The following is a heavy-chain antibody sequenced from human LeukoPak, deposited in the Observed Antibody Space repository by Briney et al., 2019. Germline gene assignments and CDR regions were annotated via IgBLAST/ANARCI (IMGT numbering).Heavy chain of an antibody. Sequence: PSETLSLTCTVSGGPISNYYWSWIRQPPGKGLEWIGYIYYSGSTNYNPSLKSRVTISVDTSKNQFSLKLSSVTAADTAVYYCARDRITFGGVIEYWGQGTLVTVSS. V-gene: IGHV4-59*12. CDR3: ARDRITFGGVIEY. CDR2: IYYSGST. CDR1: GGPISNYY. D-gene: IGHD3-16*02. J-gene: IGHJ4*02.